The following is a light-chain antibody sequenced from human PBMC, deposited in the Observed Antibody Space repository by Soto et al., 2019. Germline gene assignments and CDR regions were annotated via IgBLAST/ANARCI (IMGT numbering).Light chain of an antibody. Sequence: DIQMTQSPSSLSASVGDRGTITCRASHSISNSLNWYQQKPGRAPKVLVYAASNLQSGVPSRFSGSGSGTDFTLTISSLQPEDFATYFCQQSYTTPSFGGGTKVDIK. CDR3: QQSYTTPS. CDR2: AAS. V-gene: IGKV1-39*01. CDR1: HSISNS. J-gene: IGKJ4*01.